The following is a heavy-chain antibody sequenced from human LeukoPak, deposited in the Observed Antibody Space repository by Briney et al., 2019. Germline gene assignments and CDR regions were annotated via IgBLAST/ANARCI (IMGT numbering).Heavy chain of an antibody. CDR1: GFTFSSYW. V-gene: IGHV3-7*03. D-gene: IGHD1-26*01. J-gene: IGHJ6*03. Sequence: PGGSLRLSCAASGFTFSSYWMSWVRQAPGKGLEWVANIKQDGSEKYYVDSVKGRFTISRDNAKNSLYLQMNSLRAEDTAVYYCARSLVAATINYYYYMDVWGKGTTVTVSS. CDR3: ARSLVAATINYYYYMDV. CDR2: IKQDGSEK.